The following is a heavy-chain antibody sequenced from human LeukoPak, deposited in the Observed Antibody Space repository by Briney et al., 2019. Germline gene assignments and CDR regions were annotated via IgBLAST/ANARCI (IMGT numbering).Heavy chain of an antibody. J-gene: IGHJ4*02. CDR1: GFSFREHW. V-gene: IGHV3-7*02. CDR3: TRGDRGYAESLY. D-gene: IGHD5-12*01. CDR2: IKEDGNED. Sequence: GGSLRLSCTVSGFSFREHWMSWVRQAPGKGLEWVGNIKEDGNEDYYVDSVEGRFVIFRDNAKNTLYLQMHSLRAEDTAVYYCTRGDRGYAESLYWGRGTLVTVSS.